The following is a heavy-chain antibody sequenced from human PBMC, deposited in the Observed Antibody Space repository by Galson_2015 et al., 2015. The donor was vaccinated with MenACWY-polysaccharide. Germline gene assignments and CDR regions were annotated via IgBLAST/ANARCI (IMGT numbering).Heavy chain of an antibody. CDR2: MSGRRGYT. CDR1: GFVFSSSA. V-gene: IGHV3-23*01. Sequence: ALRLSCAAAGFVFSSSAMSWVRQAPGKGLEWVSTMSGRRGYTYYADSVKGRFTIARDNSKNTLYLQMSNLRAEDTAIYSRETHTKGTERRGYEYWGQGTLVTVST. J-gene: IGHJ4*02. D-gene: IGHD1-14*01. CDR3: ETHTKGTERRGYEY.